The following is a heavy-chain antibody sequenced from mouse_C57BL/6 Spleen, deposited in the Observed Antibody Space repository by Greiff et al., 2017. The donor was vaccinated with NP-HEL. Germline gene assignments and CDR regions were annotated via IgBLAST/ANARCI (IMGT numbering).Heavy chain of an antibody. V-gene: IGHV1-63*01. Sequence: VQLKESGAELVRPGTSVKMSCKASGYTFTNYWIGWAKQRPGHGLEWIGDIYPGGGYTNYNEKFKGKATLTADKSSSTAYMQFSSLTSEDSAIYYCARDSSKGYFDYWGQGTTLTVSS. D-gene: IGHD3-2*01. J-gene: IGHJ2*01. CDR1: GYTFTNYW. CDR3: ARDSSKGYFDY. CDR2: IYPGGGYT.